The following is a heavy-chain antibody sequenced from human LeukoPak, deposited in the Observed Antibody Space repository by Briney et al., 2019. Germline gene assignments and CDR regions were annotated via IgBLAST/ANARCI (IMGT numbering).Heavy chain of an antibody. CDR1: GFTFSSYS. CDR3: ARSRGDFWSGYSNYYYGMDV. V-gene: IGHV3-48*02. J-gene: IGHJ6*02. D-gene: IGHD3-3*01. CDR2: ISSSSSTI. Sequence: GGSLRLSCAASGFTFSSYSMNWVRQAPGKGLEWVSYISSSSSTIYYADSVKGRFTISRDNAKNSLYLQMDSLRDEDTAVYYCARSRGDFWSGYSNYYYGMDVWGQGTTVTVSS.